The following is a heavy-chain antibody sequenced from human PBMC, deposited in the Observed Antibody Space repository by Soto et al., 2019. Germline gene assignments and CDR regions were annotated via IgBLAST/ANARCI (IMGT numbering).Heavy chain of an antibody. CDR2: FIPIFVSA. Sequence: QLHLVQSGAEVKKAGSSVKVSCKASGGTVSSYAITWVRQAPGKGLEWMGVFIPIFVSAHYAPKFQGRITITEDESTSTAYMELSGLTSEDTAIYYCARDGSSDTTGFRGYDLWGQGTQVTVSS. CDR3: ARDGSSDTTGFRGYDL. CDR1: GGTVSSYA. J-gene: IGHJ4*02. D-gene: IGHD3-10*01. V-gene: IGHV1-69*01.